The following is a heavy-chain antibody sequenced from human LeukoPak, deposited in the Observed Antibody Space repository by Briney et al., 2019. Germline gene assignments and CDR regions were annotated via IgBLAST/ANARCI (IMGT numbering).Heavy chain of an antibody. D-gene: IGHD6-6*01. CDR1: GFTFSSYG. CDR3: AKRVPYSSSSVYFDS. J-gene: IGHJ4*02. CDR2: TSDSGSDT. V-gene: IGHV3-23*01. Sequence: GGSLRLSCAASGFTFSSYGLSWVRQAPGKGLEWVSATSDSGSDTYYADSVKGRFAISKDNSKNTLYLQMNSLRAEDTAVYYCAKRVPYSSSSVYFDSWGQGTLVTVSS.